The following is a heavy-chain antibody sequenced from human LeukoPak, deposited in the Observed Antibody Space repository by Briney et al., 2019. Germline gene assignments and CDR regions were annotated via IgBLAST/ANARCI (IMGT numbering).Heavy chain of an antibody. CDR2: ISWNSGSI. V-gene: IGHV3-9*01. D-gene: IGHD3-9*01. Sequence: GGSLRLSCAASGFNFDEYAIHWVRQGPGKGLEWVSGISWNSGSISYAVSVKGRFTISRDNAKKSLYLQMNSLRPEDTAFYFCAKERQYFDWLSYGLDVWGQGTTVIVSS. J-gene: IGHJ6*02. CDR1: GFNFDEYA. CDR3: AKERQYFDWLSYGLDV.